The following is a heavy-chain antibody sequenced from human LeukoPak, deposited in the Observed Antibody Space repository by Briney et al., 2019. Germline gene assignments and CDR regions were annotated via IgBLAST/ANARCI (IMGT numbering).Heavy chain of an antibody. CDR3: ARPAIPYSFGFAAFDI. Sequence: ESLKISCEGSGFSFRTYWIGWVRQMPGKGLEWMGIIHPSDSDTRYSPTFQGQVTISADRSTAYLQWSSLKASDTAMYYCARPAIPYSFGFAAFDIWGQGTMVTVSS. V-gene: IGHV5-51*01. CDR2: IHPSDSDT. J-gene: IGHJ3*02. CDR1: GFSFRTYW. D-gene: IGHD5-18*01.